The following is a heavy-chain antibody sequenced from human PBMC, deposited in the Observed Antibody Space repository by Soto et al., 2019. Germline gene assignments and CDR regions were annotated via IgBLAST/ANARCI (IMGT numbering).Heavy chain of an antibody. J-gene: IGHJ6*02. Sequence: QVQLVQSGAEVKKPGSSVKVSCKASGGTFSSYAISWVRQAPGQGLEWMGGIIPIFGTANYAQRFHGRVTITADESTSTAYMVLSSLRSDDTAVYYCAGDGRPCVGITCYSYYGMDVWGQGTTVTVSS. CDR2: IIPIFGTA. CDR3: AGDGRPCVGITCYSYYGMDV. D-gene: IGHD2-21*02. V-gene: IGHV1-69*01. CDR1: GGTFSSYA.